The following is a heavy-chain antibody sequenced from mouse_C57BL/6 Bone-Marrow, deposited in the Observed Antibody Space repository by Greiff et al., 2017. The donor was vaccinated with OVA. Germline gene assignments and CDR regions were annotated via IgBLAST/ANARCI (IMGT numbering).Heavy chain of an antibody. CDR1: GFSLTSYG. Sequence: VQLQESGPGLVQPSQSLSITCPVSGFSLTSYGVHWVRQSLGKGLEWLGVIWIGGSTDYNAAFISRLSISKDNSKSQVFIKMNSLQADHTAKYYCTRNWAGYVPAWFAYWGQGTLVTVSA. D-gene: IGHD2-2*01. CDR3: TRNWAGYVPAWFAY. CDR2: IWIGGST. J-gene: IGHJ3*01. V-gene: IGHV2-2*01.